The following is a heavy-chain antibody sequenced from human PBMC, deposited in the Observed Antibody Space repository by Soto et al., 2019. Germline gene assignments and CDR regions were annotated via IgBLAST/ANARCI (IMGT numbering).Heavy chain of an antibody. V-gene: IGHV3-23*01. D-gene: IGHD2-2*01. CDR2: ISGNGADT. CDR3: AKERIPAAIFNYYYGVDV. Sequence: PGGSLRLSCAASGFTFSSYAMSWVRQAPGKGLEWVSAISGNGADTSYADSVRGRFTISRDNSRNTLYLQTNSLRAEDTAVYYCAKERIPAAIFNYYYGVDVWGQGTTVTVSS. J-gene: IGHJ6*02. CDR1: GFTFSSYA.